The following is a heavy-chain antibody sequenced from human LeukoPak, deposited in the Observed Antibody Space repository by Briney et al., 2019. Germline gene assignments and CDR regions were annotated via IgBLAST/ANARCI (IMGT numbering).Heavy chain of an antibody. CDR3: ARNLARTGDFDY. Sequence: ASVKVSCKASGYTFTGYYMHWVRQATGQGLEWLGWMNPNSGTTGYAQNFQGRVSMTRDTAISTAYLELSNLRSDDTAVYFCARNLARTGDFDYWGQGTLVTVSS. V-gene: IGHV1-8*02. D-gene: IGHD5-12*01. CDR2: MNPNSGTT. J-gene: IGHJ4*02. CDR1: GYTFTGYY.